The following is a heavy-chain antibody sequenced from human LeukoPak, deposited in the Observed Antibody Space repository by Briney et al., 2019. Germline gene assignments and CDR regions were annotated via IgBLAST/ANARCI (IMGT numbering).Heavy chain of an antibody. CDR3: GAIFGVPRYFDL. J-gene: IGHJ2*01. V-gene: IGHV3-73*01. D-gene: IGHD3-3*01. Sequence: PGGSLKLPCAASGFTFSGSAMHWVRQASGKGLEWVGRIRSKANSYATAYAASVKGRFTISRDDSKNTAYLQMNSLKTEDTAVYYCGAIFGVPRYFDLWGRGTLVTVSS. CDR2: IRSKANSYAT. CDR1: GFTFSGSA.